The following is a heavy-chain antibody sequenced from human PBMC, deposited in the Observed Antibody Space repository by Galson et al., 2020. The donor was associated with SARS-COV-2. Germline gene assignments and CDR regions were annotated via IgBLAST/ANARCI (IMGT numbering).Heavy chain of an antibody. D-gene: IGHD5-12*01. J-gene: IGHJ4*02. CDR1: GASITSGGYF. CDR2: IHSTGST. CDR3: ARVVVATSGKIDY. Sequence: SETLSLTCSVSGASITSGGYFWSWIRQQPGKGLEWIGYIHSTGSTDYHPSLNSRVAISLDTSKRQFSLRLTSVTAADTAVYYCARVVVATSGKIDYWGQGALVTVSS. V-gene: IGHV4-31*03.